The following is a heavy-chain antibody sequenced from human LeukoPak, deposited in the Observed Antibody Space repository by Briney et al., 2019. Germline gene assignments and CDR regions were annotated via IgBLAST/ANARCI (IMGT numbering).Heavy chain of an antibody. CDR3: ARGLMMAVAGRGEFHY. CDR2: FYYSGST. Sequence: SETLSLTCTVSGGSISGYYWSWVRQPPGKRLEWIGCFYYSGSTNYNPSLKSRVTISVDTSKNQFSLKLSSVTAADTAVYYCARGLMMAVAGRGEFHYWGQGTLVTVSS. J-gene: IGHJ4*02. CDR1: GGSISGYY. V-gene: IGHV4-59*01. D-gene: IGHD6-13*01.